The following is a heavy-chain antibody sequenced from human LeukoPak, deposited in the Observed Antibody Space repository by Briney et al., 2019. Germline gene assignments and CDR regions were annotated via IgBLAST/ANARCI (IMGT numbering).Heavy chain of an antibody. V-gene: IGHV3-74*01. CDR3: VKQYVDI. J-gene: IGHJ5*02. CDR2: IASDGSST. Sequence: GGSLRLSCAASGFTFSSYWMNWVRQAPGKGLVWVSRIASDGSSTTYADSVRGRFTISRDNSRNTLYLQMNSLRGEDTAVYYCVKQYVDIWGQGTLVIVSS. CDR1: GFTFSSYW.